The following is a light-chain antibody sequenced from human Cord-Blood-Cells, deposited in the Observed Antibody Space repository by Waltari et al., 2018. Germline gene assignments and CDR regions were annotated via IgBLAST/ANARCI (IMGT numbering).Light chain of an antibody. CDR2: DAS. V-gene: IGKV3-11*01. J-gene: IGKJ5*01. CDR1: QSVSSY. Sequence: EIVLTQSPATLSLSPGERATLSCRASQSVSSYLAWYQQKPGQAPRLLIYDASNRATGIPARFSGSGSGTDFTLTSSSLEPEDFAGYYCQKRSNWPPSTFGQGTRLEIK. CDR3: QKRSNWPPST.